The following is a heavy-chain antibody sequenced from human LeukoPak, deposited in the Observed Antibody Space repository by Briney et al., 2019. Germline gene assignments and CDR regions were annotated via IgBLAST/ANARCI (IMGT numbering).Heavy chain of an antibody. D-gene: IGHD6-6*01. Sequence: SETLSLTCTVSGDSISSHYWSWIRQPPGKGLEWIGYIHCSGITNYNPSLKSRISISVDTSMNQLSLKLRSVTAADTAVYYCARDVAAHLGNYFDYWGQGTLVTVSS. V-gene: IGHV4-59*11. CDR1: GDSISSHY. J-gene: IGHJ4*02. CDR3: ARDVAAHLGNYFDY. CDR2: IHCSGIT.